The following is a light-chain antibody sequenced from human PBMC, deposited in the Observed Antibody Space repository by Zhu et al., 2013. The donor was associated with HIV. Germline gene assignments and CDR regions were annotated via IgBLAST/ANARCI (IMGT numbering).Light chain of an antibody. J-gene: IGLJ2*01. CDR1: SSDVGGYNS. Sequence: QSALTQPPSVSGSPGQSVTISCTGTSSDVGGYNSVSWYQHHPGKAPKLMIYDVTNRPSGVSDRFSGSKSGNLASLTISGLQTEDEADYYCGTWDSSLSVVVFGGGTKVTVL. V-gene: IGLV2-14*01. CDR3: GTWDSSLSVVV. CDR2: DVT.